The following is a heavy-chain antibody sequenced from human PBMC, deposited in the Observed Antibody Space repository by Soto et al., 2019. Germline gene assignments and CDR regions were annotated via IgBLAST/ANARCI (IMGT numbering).Heavy chain of an antibody. CDR3: AHTVAGTWWVWFDP. V-gene: IGHV2-26*01. D-gene: IGHD6-19*01. CDR2: IFSNDEK. J-gene: IGHJ5*02. Sequence: QVTLKESGPVLVKPTETLTLTCTASGFSLSNARMGVSWIRQPPGKALEWLAHIFSNDEKSYSTSLKSRLTISKDTSKSQVVLTMTNMDPVDTATYYCAHTVAGTWWVWFDPWGQGTLVTVSS. CDR1: GFSLSNARMG.